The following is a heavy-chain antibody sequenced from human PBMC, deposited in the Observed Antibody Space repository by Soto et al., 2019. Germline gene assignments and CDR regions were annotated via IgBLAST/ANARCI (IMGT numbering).Heavy chain of an antibody. CDR1: GFTVSSNY. CDR3: ARDLRITFGGVRGWDAFDI. Sequence: EVQLVESGGGLIQPGGSLRLSCAASGFTVSSNYMSWVRQAPGKGLEWVSVIYSGGSTYYADSVKGRFTISRDNSKNTLYLQMNSLRAEDTAVYYCARDLRITFGGVRGWDAFDIWGQGTMVTVSS. CDR2: IYSGGST. D-gene: IGHD3-16*01. V-gene: IGHV3-53*01. J-gene: IGHJ3*02.